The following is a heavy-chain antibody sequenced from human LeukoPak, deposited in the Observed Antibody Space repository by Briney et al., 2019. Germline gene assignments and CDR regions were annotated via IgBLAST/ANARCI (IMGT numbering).Heavy chain of an antibody. CDR2: ISYSGGT. Sequence: SETLSLTCTVSGGSISSRTYYSGWIRQPPGKGLEWIGTISYSGGTYYNPSLKGRVTISADTSKNLFSLKLSSVPAADTAVYYCARYRPYDTLTDSSPEAYLLHWGQGTLVTVSS. CDR1: GGSISSRTYY. J-gene: IGHJ1*01. D-gene: IGHD3-9*01. CDR3: ARYRPYDTLTDSSPEAYLLH. V-gene: IGHV4-39*01.